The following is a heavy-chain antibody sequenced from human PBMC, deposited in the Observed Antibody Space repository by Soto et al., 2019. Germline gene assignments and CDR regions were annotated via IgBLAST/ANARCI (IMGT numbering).Heavy chain of an antibody. V-gene: IGHV4-59*03. CDR2: IHDSGDT. Sequence: SETLSLTCTVSGASIRADYWSWIRQSPGKGPEWIANIHDSGDTNSNPSLQSRVTISVDTSKNQFSLKLSSVTAADTAFYYCARRGTPWNWFDPWGQGVLVTVSS. CDR1: GASIRADY. CDR3: ARRGTPWNWFDP. D-gene: IGHD3-16*01. J-gene: IGHJ5*02.